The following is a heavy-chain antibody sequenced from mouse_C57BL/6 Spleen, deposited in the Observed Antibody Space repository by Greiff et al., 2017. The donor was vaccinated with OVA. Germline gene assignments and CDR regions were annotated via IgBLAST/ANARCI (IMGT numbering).Heavy chain of an antibody. CDR2: INPYNGGT. CDR3: ARGETGTFWFAY. J-gene: IGHJ3*01. V-gene: IGHV1-19*01. D-gene: IGHD4-1*01. CDR1: GYTFTDYY. Sequence: VQLQQSGPVLVKPGASVKMSCKASGYTFTDYYMNWVKQSHGKSLEWIGVINPYNGGTSYNQKFKGKATLTVDKSSSTAYMELNSLTSEDSAVYYCARGETGTFWFAYWGQGTLVTVSA.